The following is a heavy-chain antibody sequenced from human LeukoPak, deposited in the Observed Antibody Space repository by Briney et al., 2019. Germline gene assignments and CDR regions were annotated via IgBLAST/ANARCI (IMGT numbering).Heavy chain of an antibody. CDR3: ARGPNYDILTGYPYSHYYMDV. Sequence: GASVKVPCKASGYTFTGYYMHWVRQAPGQGLEWMGWINPNSGGTNYAQKFQDRVTMTRDTSISTAYMELSRLRSDDTAVYYCARGPNYDILTGYPYSHYYMDVWGKGTTVTISS. D-gene: IGHD3-9*01. CDR1: GYTFTGYY. J-gene: IGHJ6*03. V-gene: IGHV1-2*02. CDR2: INPNSGGT.